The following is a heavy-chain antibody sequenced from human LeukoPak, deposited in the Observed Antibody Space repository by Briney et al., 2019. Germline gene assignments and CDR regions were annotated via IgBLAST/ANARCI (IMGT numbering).Heavy chain of an antibody. D-gene: IGHD3-22*01. CDR3: ARDWGYYDSSGYYYYYGMDV. Sequence: ASVKVSCKASGYTFTSYYMHWVRQAPGQGLEWMGIINPSGGSTSYAQKFQGRVTITADKSTSTAYMELSSLRSEDTAVYYCARDWGYYDSSGYYYYYGMDVWGQGTTVTVSS. CDR2: INPSGGST. CDR1: GYTFTSYY. J-gene: IGHJ6*02. V-gene: IGHV1-46*01.